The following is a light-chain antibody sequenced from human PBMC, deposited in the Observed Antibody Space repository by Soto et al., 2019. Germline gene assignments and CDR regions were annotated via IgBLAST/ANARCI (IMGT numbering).Light chain of an antibody. Sequence: SPATLSGSVGDRVTITCRASQTISSWLAWYQQKPGKAPKLLIYKASSLESGVPSRFSGSGSGTEFTLTISSLQPDDFATYYCQQYNSYRTFGQGTKVDIK. CDR1: QTISSW. CDR3: QQYNSYRT. V-gene: IGKV1-5*03. J-gene: IGKJ1*01. CDR2: KAS.